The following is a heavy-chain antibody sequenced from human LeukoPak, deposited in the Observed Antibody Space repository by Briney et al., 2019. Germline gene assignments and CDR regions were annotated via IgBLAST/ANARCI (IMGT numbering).Heavy chain of an antibody. Sequence: PSETLSLTCAVSGGSISNYYWSWIRQPPGKGLEWIGYIYYSGSTNYNPSLKSRVTISVDTSKNQFSLKLSSVTAADTAVYYCARAAPRDSSGWYLWGNYWFDPWGQGTLVTVSS. CDR1: GGSISNYY. CDR3: ARAAPRDSSGWYLWGNYWFDP. J-gene: IGHJ5*02. V-gene: IGHV4-59*01. D-gene: IGHD6-19*01. CDR2: IYYSGST.